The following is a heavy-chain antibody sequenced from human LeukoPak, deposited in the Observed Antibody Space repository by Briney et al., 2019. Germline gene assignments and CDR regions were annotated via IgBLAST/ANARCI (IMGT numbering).Heavy chain of an antibody. D-gene: IGHD3-10*01. CDR1: GGSISNYY. CDR3: ATASWFGRNPFDY. J-gene: IGHJ4*02. Sequence: SETLSLTCTVSGGSISNYYWSWIRQPPGKGLEWIGYIYYSGNTNYNPSLKSRVTISVDTSKNQFSLKLSSVTAADTAVYYCATASWFGRNPFDYWGQGTLVTVSS. V-gene: IGHV4-59*08. CDR2: IYYSGNT.